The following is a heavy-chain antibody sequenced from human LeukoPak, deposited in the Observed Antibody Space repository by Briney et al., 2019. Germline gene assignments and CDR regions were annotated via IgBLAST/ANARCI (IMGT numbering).Heavy chain of an antibody. CDR2: INPNSGGT. CDR1: GYTFTGYY. D-gene: IGHD3-22*01. J-gene: IGHJ5*02. CDR3: ARDKGYYDSSGYFQFDP. Sequence: GASVKVSCKASGYTFTGYYMHWVRQAPGQGLERMGWINPNSGGTNYAQKFQGRVTMTRGTSISTAYMELSRLRSDDTAVYYCARDKGYYDSSGYFQFDPWGQGTLVTVSS. V-gene: IGHV1-2*02.